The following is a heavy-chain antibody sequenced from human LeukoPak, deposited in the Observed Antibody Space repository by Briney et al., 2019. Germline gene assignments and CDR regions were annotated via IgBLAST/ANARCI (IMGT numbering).Heavy chain of an antibody. CDR3: AKHGGFHFDS. J-gene: IGHJ4*02. Sequence: XETLSLTCAVSGGSINNFWSWVRQPPGKGLEWIGQIHHNGGTSYNPSLRSRVTMSIDKSKNQFSLHLNSVTAADTAMYYCAKHGGFHFDSWGQGALVTVSS. CDR1: GGSINNF. D-gene: IGHD3-16*01. CDR2: IHHNGGT. V-gene: IGHV4-4*02.